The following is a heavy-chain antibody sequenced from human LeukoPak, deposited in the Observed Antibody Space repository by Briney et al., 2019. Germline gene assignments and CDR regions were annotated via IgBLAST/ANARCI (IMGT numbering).Heavy chain of an antibody. CDR2: IYSGGST. J-gene: IGHJ4*02. D-gene: IGHD7-27*01. CDR1: GFTVSSNY. CDR3: AMVITGGYYFDY. V-gene: IGHV3-53*01. Sequence: GGSLRLSCAASGFTVSSNYMNWVRQAPGKGLEWVSVIYSGGSTYYADSVKGRFTISRDNSKNTLYLQMNSLRAEDTAVYYCAMVITGGYYFDYWGQGTLVTVSS.